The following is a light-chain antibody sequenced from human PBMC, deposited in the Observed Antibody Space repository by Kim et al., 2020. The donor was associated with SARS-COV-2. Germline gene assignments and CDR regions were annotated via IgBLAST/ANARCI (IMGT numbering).Light chain of an antibody. J-gene: IGKJ2*01. CDR3: QQYGNSPYT. CDR1: QSVTSDY. CDR2: GAS. V-gene: IGKV3-20*01. Sequence: EIVLTQSPGTLSLSPGERATLSCRASQSVTSDYLAWYQQKPGRPPRLLISGASSRATGIPDRFSGSGSGTDFTLAISRLETEDFAVYYCQQYGNSPYTFGQGTKVDIK.